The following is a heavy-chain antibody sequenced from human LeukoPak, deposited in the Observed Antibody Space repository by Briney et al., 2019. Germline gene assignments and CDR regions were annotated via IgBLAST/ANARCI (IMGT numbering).Heavy chain of an antibody. J-gene: IGHJ6*03. Sequence: SETLSLTCTVSGGSISSSSYYWGWIRQPPGKGLEWIGSIYYSGSTYYNPPLKSRVTISVDTSKNQFSLKLSSVTAADTAVYYCYYYYYMDVWGKGTTVTVSS. CDR3: YYYYYMDV. CDR2: IYYSGST. V-gene: IGHV4-39*07. CDR1: GGSISSSSYY.